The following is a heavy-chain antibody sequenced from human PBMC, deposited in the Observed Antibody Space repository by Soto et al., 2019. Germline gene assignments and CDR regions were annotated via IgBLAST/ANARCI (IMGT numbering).Heavy chain of an antibody. J-gene: IGHJ6*02. CDR2: IYYSGST. V-gene: IGHV4-30-4*01. Sequence: SETLSLTCTVSGGSISSGDYYWSWIRQPPGKGLEWIWYIYYSGSTYYNPSLKSRVTISVDTSKNQFSLKLSSVTAADTAVYYCARVKRNYDILTGYHDYGMDVWGQGTTVTVSS. CDR3: ARVKRNYDILTGYHDYGMDV. D-gene: IGHD3-9*01. CDR1: GGSISSGDYY.